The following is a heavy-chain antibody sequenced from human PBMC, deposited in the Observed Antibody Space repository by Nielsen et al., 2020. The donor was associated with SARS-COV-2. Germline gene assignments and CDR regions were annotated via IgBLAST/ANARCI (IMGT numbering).Heavy chain of an antibody. Sequence: ASVKVSCKVSGYTLTELSMHWVRQAPGKGLEWMGGFDPEDGETIYAQKFQGRVTMTEDTSTDTAYMELSSLRSEDTAVYYCASQLRYFDWSSGAFDIWGQGTMVTVSS. J-gene: IGHJ3*02. CDR3: ASQLRYFDWSSGAFDI. D-gene: IGHD3-9*01. CDR1: GYTLTELS. V-gene: IGHV1-24*01. CDR2: FDPEDGET.